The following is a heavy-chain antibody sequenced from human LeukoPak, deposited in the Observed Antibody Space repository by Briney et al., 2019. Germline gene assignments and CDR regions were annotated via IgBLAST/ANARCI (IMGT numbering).Heavy chain of an antibody. V-gene: IGHV4-61*02. CDR3: ARFRPSRAFDI. J-gene: IGHJ3*02. Sequence: PSETLSLTCTVSGGSISSGSYYWSWIRQPAGKGLEWIGRIYTSGSTNYNPSLKSRVTISVDTSKNQFSLKLSSVTAADTAVYYCARFRPSRAFDIWGQGTMVTVSS. CDR1: GGSISSGSYY. CDR2: IYTSGST.